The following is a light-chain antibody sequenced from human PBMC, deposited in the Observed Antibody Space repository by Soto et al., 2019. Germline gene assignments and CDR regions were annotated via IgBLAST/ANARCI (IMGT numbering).Light chain of an antibody. J-gene: IGKJ2*01. CDR1: QSVSSN. CDR3: QQYYGNPYT. V-gene: IGKV3-15*01. Sequence: EIVMTQSPATLSVSPGERATLSCRASQSVSSNLAWYQQKPGQAPRLLIYGASTRATGIPARFSGSGSGTEFTLTISSLQSEDFAVYYCQQYYGNPYTFAQGTKLEIK. CDR2: GAS.